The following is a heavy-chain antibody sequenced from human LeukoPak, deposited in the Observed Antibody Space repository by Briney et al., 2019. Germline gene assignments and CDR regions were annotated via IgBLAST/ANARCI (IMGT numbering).Heavy chain of an antibody. D-gene: IGHD3-10*01. CDR1: GFTFSASR. J-gene: IGHJ1*01. CDR2: ISSSGDII. V-gene: IGHV3-48*01. CDR3: ASVSGSYLDFQN. Sequence: GGSLRLSCIASGFTFSASRMSWVRQAPGKGLEWVSFISSSGDIIYYTDSVKGRFTISRDNAKNSLFLQMNSLRAEDTAVYYCASVSGSYLDFQNWGQGTLVTVS.